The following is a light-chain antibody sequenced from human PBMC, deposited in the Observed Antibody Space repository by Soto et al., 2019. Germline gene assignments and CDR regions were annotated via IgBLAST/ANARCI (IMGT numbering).Light chain of an antibody. J-gene: IGKJ2*01. V-gene: IGKV1-39*01. CDR2: AAS. CDR1: QSISSY. CDR3: QQSYSTPPYT. Sequence: DIQMTQSPSSLSASVGDRVTITCRASQSISSYLNWYQQKPGKAPKLLIYAASSLQSGVPSRFSGSGSGTDYALTISSLKPEDFATYNCQQSYSTPPYTFGQGTKLEIK.